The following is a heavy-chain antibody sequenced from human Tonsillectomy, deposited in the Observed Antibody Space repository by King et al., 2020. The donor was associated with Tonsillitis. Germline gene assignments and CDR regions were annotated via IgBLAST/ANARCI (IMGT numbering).Heavy chain of an antibody. CDR1: GYTFTGYY. Sequence: VQLVQSGAEVKKPGASVKVSCKASGYTFTGYYMHWVRQAPGQGLEWMGWINPNSGGTNYAQKFQGRVTMTRDTSISTAYMELSRLRSDDTAVYYCARVRPGIAAAGRIAGFDPWGQGTLVTVSS. CDR3: ARVRPGIAAAGRIAGFDP. V-gene: IGHV1-2*02. D-gene: IGHD6-13*01. CDR2: INPNSGGT. J-gene: IGHJ5*02.